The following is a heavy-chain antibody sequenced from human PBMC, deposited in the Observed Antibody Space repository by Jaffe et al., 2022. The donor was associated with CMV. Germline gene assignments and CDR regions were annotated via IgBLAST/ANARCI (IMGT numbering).Heavy chain of an antibody. CDR1: GYTFTDFW. D-gene: IGHD5-12*01. CDR2: IHPDDSNT. CDR3: ARHRRGFSDYGQEFDP. V-gene: IGHV5-51*01. Sequence: EVQLVQSGAEMKKPGQSLKISCQGSGYTFTDFWIAWVRQMPGKGLEWMGIIHPDDSNTKYSPSFQGQVTISVDKSIATAYVQWNSLKPSDSAMYYCARHRRGFSDYGQEFDPWGQGTLVTVSS. J-gene: IGHJ5*02.